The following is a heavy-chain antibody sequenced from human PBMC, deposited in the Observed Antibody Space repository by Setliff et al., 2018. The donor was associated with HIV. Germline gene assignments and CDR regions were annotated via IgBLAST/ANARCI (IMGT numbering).Heavy chain of an antibody. V-gene: IGHV1-46*01. Sequence: ASVKVSCKASGYTFTRYFMHCVRQAPGQGLEWLGMINPSGGSTWYAQKFQGRVTMTGDTSTNTLYMELSSLRSEDTAVYYCASGWEGGMDYWGQGTLVTVSS. CDR2: INPSGGST. J-gene: IGHJ4*02. CDR1: GYTFTRYF. D-gene: IGHD1-26*01. CDR3: ASGWEGGMDY.